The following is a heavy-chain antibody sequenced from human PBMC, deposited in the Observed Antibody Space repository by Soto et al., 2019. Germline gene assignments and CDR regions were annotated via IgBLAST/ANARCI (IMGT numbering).Heavy chain of an antibody. CDR1: GGSISSSSFH. V-gene: IGHV4-61*05. CDR3: ARLGGYYQALDS. CDR2: IYYAGSF. D-gene: IGHD3-22*01. J-gene: IGHJ4*02. Sequence: SETLSLTCTVSGGSISSSSFHWGWIRQPPGKGLEWIGYIYYAGSFTYNPSLKSRVTISLNTSKNEVSLRLTSVTAADTAVYYCARLGGYYQALDSWGQGTLVTVSS.